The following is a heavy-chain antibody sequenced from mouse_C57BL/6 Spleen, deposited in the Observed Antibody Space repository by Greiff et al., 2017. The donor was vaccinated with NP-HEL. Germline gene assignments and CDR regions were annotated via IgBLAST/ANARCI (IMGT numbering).Heavy chain of an antibody. Sequence: QVQLQQPGAELVKPGASVKLSCKASGYTFTSYWMQWVKQRPGQGLEWIGEIDPSDSYTNYNQKFKGKATLTVDTSSSTAYMQLSSLTSEDSAVYYCARHGSSEGDAMDYWGQGTSVTVSS. D-gene: IGHD1-1*01. J-gene: IGHJ4*01. CDR1: GYTFTSYW. V-gene: IGHV1-50*01. CDR3: ARHGSSEGDAMDY. CDR2: IDPSDSYT.